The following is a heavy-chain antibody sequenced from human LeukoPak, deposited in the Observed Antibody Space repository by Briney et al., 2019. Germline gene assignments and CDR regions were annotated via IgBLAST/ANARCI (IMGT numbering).Heavy chain of an antibody. CDR3: ARDTIFGVVKTSSFDP. Sequence: GGSLRLSCAASGFTFSSYAMHWVRQAPGKGLEWVAVISYDGSNKYYADSVKGRFTISRDNSKNTLYLQMNSLRAEDTAVYYCARDTIFGVVKTSSFDPWGQGTLVTVSS. J-gene: IGHJ5*02. V-gene: IGHV3-30*04. D-gene: IGHD3-3*01. CDR2: ISYDGSNK. CDR1: GFTFSSYA.